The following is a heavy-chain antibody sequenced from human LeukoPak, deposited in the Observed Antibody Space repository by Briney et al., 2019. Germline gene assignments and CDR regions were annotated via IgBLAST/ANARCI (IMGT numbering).Heavy chain of an antibody. CDR2: ISSSSSYI. CDR1: GLTFSSYS. D-gene: IGHD3-22*01. V-gene: IGHV3-21*01. CDR3: AKAVDTTGYSAWFDP. Sequence: GGSLRLSCAASGLTFSSYSMNWVRQAPGKGLEWVSSISSSSSYIYYADSVKGRFTISRDNAKNSLYLQMNSLRAEDTAVYYCAKAVDTTGYSAWFDPWGQGTLVTVSS. J-gene: IGHJ5*02.